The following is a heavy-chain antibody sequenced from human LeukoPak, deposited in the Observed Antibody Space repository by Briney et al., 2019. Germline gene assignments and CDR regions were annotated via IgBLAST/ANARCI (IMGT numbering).Heavy chain of an antibody. Sequence: PGGSLRLSCAASGFTFSNAWMSWVRQAPGKGLEWVGRTKSKTDGGTTDYAAPVKGRFTISRDDSKNTLYLQMNYLKTEDTAVYYCFTDRNYYDSSGYHYVDYWGQGTLVTVSS. V-gene: IGHV3-15*01. J-gene: IGHJ4*02. CDR1: GFTFSNAW. D-gene: IGHD3-22*01. CDR2: TKSKTDGGTT. CDR3: FTDRNYYDSSGYHYVDY.